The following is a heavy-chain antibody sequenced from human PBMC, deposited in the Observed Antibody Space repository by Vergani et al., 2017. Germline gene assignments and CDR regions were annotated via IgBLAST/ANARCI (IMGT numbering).Heavy chain of an antibody. Sequence: QVQLVQSGAEVKTPGASVKVSCKASGYTFTSYGISWVRQAPGQGREWMGWISVYNGNKNYAQKLQGRVTMTTDTSTNTAYMELRSLRSDDTAMYYCARDAISSGWRRVFDYWGQGTLVTVSS. CDR1: GYTFTSYG. V-gene: IGHV1-18*01. CDR3: ARDAISSGWRRVFDY. CDR2: ISVYNGNK. J-gene: IGHJ4*02. D-gene: IGHD6-19*01.